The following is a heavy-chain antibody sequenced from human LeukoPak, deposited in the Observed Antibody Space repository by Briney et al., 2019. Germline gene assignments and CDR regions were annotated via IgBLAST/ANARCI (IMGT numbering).Heavy chain of an antibody. J-gene: IGHJ4*02. CDR3: ARGDSNYGGGLDY. Sequence: PGGSLRLSCAASGFTFSSYSMNWVRQAPGKGLEWVSSISSSSSYIYYADSVKGRFTISRDNAKNSLYLQMNSLRAEDTAVYYCARGDSNYGGGLDYWGQGTLVTVSS. V-gene: IGHV3-21*01. CDR2: ISSSSSYI. D-gene: IGHD4-11*01. CDR1: GFTFSSYS.